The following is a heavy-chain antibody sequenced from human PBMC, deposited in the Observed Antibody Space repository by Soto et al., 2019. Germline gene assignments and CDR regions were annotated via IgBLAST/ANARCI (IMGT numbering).Heavy chain of an antibody. CDR1: GFTFSSHA. CDR3: ARDWLFWSFPDYYYYYGMDV. CDR2: ISYDGSNE. Sequence: QVQLVESGGGVVQPGRSLRLSCAASGFTFSSHAMHWVRQAPGKGLEWVAVISYDGSNEYSADSVKGRFTISRDSSKNILYLQMDSLRVDDTAVYYCARDWLFWSFPDYYYYYGMDVWGQGTTVTVSS. J-gene: IGHJ6*02. D-gene: IGHD3-3*01. V-gene: IGHV3-30-3*01.